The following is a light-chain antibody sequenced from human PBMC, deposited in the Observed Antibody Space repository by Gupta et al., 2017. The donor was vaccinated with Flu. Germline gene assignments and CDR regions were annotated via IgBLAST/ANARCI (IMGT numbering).Light chain of an antibody. J-gene: IGKJ5*01. CDR3: QQYGSTPPNT. CDR1: QSVSSRY. CDR2: GAS. V-gene: IGKV3-20*01. Sequence: TLSLSPGERATLSCRASQSVSSRYLAWYQQKPGQAPRLLFYGASSRATGIPDRFSGSGSGTDFTLTISRLEPEDFAVYYCQQYGSTPPNTFGQGTRLEIK.